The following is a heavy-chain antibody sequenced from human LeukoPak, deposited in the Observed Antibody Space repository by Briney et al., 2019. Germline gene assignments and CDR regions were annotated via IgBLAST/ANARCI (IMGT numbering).Heavy chain of an antibody. CDR3: HPLAYITD. Sequence: PGGSLRLSCTVSGFTFSSRWMHWVRQAPGKGLVWVAVIKNDGYSNYADSVKGRFIASRDDARNTVYLQMSSLRADDTAVYYCHPLAYITDWGQGTLVTVSS. V-gene: IGHV3-74*01. CDR1: GFTFSSRW. J-gene: IGHJ4*02. D-gene: IGHD3-10*01. CDR2: IKNDGYS.